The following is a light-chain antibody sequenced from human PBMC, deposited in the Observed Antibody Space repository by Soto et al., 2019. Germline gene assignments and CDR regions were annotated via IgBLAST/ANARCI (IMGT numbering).Light chain of an antibody. J-gene: IGKJ2*01. CDR3: QQYDSLPMYS. CDR1: QDISNY. V-gene: IGKV1-33*01. Sequence: DIQMTQSPSSLSASVGDRVTITCQASQDISNYLNWYQQKPGKAHKLLIYHASNLETGVPSRFSGSGFGTDFSFTISSLQPEDIATYYCQQYDSLPMYSFGQGTKLEIK. CDR2: HAS.